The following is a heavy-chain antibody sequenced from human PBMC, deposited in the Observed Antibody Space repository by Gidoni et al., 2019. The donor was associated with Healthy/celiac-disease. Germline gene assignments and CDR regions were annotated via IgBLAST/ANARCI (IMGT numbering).Heavy chain of an antibody. Sequence: HLQLPESGPGLVKPSETLSLTCTVSYGSITSSSYYWGWIRQPPGKGLEWIGSIYYSGSTYYNPSLKSRVTISVDTSKNQFSLKLSSVTAADTAVYYCARAYYDSSGYYDPYAFDIWGQGTMVTVSS. D-gene: IGHD3-22*01. CDR1: YGSITSSSYY. CDR3: ARAYYDSSGYYDPYAFDI. V-gene: IGHV4-39*07. J-gene: IGHJ3*02. CDR2: IYYSGST.